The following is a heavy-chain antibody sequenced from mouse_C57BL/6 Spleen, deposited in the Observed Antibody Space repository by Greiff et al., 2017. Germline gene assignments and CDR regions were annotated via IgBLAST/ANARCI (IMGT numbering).Heavy chain of an antibody. CDR1: GYTFTSYW. D-gene: IGHD2-3*01. CDR2: IYPGSGST. CDR3: ARFDGYYEAWFAY. J-gene: IGHJ3*01. V-gene: IGHV1-55*01. Sequence: QVQLQQPGAELVKPGASVKMSCKASGYTFTSYWITWVKQRPGQGLEWIGDIYPGSGSTNYNEKFKSKATLTVDTSSSTAYMQLSSLTSDDSAVYYGARFDGYYEAWFAYWGQGTLGTVSA.